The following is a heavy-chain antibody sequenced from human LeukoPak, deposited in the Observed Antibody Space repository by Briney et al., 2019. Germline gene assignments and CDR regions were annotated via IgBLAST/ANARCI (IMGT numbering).Heavy chain of an antibody. CDR1: GFTFSSYA. V-gene: IGHV3-30-3*01. J-gene: IGHJ4*02. CDR3: ARGSYHFDY. D-gene: IGHD3-16*02. Sequence: GGSLRLSCAASGFTFSSYAMHWVRQAPGKGLEWVAVISYDGSNKNYADSVKGRFTISRDNSKNTLYLQMNSLRAEDTAVYYCARGSYHFDYWGQGTLVTVSS. CDR2: ISYDGSNK.